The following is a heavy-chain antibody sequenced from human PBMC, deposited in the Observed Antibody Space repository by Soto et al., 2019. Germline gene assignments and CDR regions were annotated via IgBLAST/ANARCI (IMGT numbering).Heavy chain of an antibody. CDR3: ARRLFGSGWTLDS. V-gene: IGHV4-59*13. D-gene: IGHD6-19*01. J-gene: IGHJ4*02. CDR1: RASITTYY. CDR2: VYHTGST. Sequence: SETLSLTCDVSRASITTYYWSWIRQAPGKGLEWIGNVYHTGSTDYNSSLRSRVTISVDTSKNQFSLNMNSVTAADTAVYYCARRLFGSGWTLDSWGQGALVTVSS.